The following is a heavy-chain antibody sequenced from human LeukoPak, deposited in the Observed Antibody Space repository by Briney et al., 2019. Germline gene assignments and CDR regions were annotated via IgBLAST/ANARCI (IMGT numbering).Heavy chain of an antibody. J-gene: IGHJ4*02. CDR3: AREQYYYGSGSPPFDY. CDR2: INTDGSST. Sequence: TGGSLRLSCAASGFTFSSYWMHWVRQAPGKGLVWVSRINTDGSSTSYADSVKGRFTISRDNAKNTLYLQMNSLRAEDTAVYYCAREQYYYGSGSPPFDYWGQGTLVTVSS. V-gene: IGHV3-74*01. D-gene: IGHD3-10*01. CDR1: GFTFSSYW.